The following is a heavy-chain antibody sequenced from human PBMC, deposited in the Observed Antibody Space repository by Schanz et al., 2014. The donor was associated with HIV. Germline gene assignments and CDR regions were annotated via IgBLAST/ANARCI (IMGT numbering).Heavy chain of an antibody. V-gene: IGHV4-34*01. J-gene: IGHJ4*02. CDR1: GGSFSGHY. CDR3: ARTPYYFDY. CDR2: IYQSGGT. Sequence: QVQVQQTGAGLLKPSETLTLTCVVYGGSFSGHYWSWIRQSPGKGLEWIGEIYQSGGTDYSPSFKSRITMSLDTSKNQVSLKLRFVTAADTAVYYCARTPYYFDYWGQGTLVTVSS.